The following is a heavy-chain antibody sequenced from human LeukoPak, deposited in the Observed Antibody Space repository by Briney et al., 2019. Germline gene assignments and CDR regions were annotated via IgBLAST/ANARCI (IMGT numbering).Heavy chain of an antibody. CDR2: ISWDGGST. CDR1: GFTFDDYT. CDR3: AKDRSGGTNYYYYGMDV. J-gene: IGHJ6*02. Sequence: PGGSLRLSCAASGFTFDDYTMHWVRQAPGKGLEWVSLISWDGGSTYYADSVKDRFTISRDNSKNSLYLQMNSLRTEDTALYYCAKDRSGGTNYYYYGMDVWGQGTTVTVSS. D-gene: IGHD2-15*01. V-gene: IGHV3-43*01.